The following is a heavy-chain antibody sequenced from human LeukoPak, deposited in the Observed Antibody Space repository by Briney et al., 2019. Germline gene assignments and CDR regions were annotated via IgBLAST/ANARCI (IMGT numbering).Heavy chain of an antibody. CDR3: AREGGYYDSSGYYSVY. D-gene: IGHD3-22*01. Sequence: ASVKVSCKASGGTFSSYAISWVRQAPGQGLEWMGRTIPILGIANYAQKFQGRVTITADKSTSTAYMELSSLRSEDTAVYYCAREGGYYDSSGYYSVYWGQGTLVTVSS. CDR2: TIPILGIA. J-gene: IGHJ4*02. V-gene: IGHV1-69*04. CDR1: GGTFSSYA.